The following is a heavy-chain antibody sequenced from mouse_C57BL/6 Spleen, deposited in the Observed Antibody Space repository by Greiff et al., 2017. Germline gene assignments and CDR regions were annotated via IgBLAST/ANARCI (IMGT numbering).Heavy chain of an antibody. D-gene: IGHD1-1*01. CDR1: GYTFTSYG. V-gene: IGHV1-81*01. CDR3: ARYITTVVAPDY. J-gene: IGHJ2*01. Sequence: QVQLQQSGAELARPGASVKLSCKASGYTFTSYGISWVKQRTGQGLEWIGEIYPRSGNTYYNEKFKGKATLTADKSSSTAYMELRSLTSEDSAVYFCARYITTVVAPDYWGQGTTLPVSS. CDR2: IYPRSGNT.